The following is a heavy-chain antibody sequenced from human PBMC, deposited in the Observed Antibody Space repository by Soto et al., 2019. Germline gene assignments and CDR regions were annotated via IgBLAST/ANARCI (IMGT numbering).Heavy chain of an antibody. Sequence: QVQLQESGPGLVKPSGTLSLTCAVSGGSISSSNWWSWVRQPPGKGLEWIGEIYHSGSTNYNPSLNSRVTISVDKSKNQFSLKLSSVTAADTAVYYCASRNSGSYRGEAFDIWGQGTMVTVSS. D-gene: IGHD1-26*01. CDR1: GGSISSSNW. CDR2: IYHSGST. J-gene: IGHJ3*02. CDR3: ASRNSGSYRGEAFDI. V-gene: IGHV4-4*02.